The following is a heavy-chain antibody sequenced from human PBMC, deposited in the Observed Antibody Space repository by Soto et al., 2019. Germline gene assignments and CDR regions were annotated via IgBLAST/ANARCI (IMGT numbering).Heavy chain of an antibody. J-gene: IGHJ4*02. CDR2: ISYDGSNK. D-gene: IGHD5-18*01. CDR1: GFTFSSYA. CDR3: ARDKGYSYGLDY. Sequence: QVQLVESGGGVVQPGRSLRLSCVASGFTFSSYAMNWVRQAPGKGLEWVAVISYDGSNKYYADSVKGRFTISRDNSKNTLYLQMNSLRAEDTAVYYCARDKGYSYGLDYWGQGTLVTVSS. V-gene: IGHV3-30-3*01.